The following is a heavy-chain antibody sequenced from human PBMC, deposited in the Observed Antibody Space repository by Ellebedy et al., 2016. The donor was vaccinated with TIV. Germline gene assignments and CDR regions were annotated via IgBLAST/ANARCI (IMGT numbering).Heavy chain of an antibody. D-gene: IGHD3-10*01. J-gene: IGHJ4*02. CDR3: VKDLRSSYSSFDA. V-gene: IGHV3-64D*09. CDR2: IYNNGGST. Sequence: GESLKISCSASGFTFSNYAMHWVRQAPGKGLEYVSAIYNNGGSTYYADSVKGRFTISRDNSKNTVYLQMSGLRTEDTAVYYCVKDLRSSYSSFDAWGQGTLVTVSS. CDR1: GFTFSNYA.